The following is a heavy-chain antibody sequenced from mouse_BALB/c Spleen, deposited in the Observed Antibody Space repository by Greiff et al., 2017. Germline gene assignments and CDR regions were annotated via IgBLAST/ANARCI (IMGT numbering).Heavy chain of an antibody. CDR2: ISDGGSYT. Sequence: EVQLVESGGGLVKPGGSLKLSCAASGFTFSDYYMYWVRQTPEKRLEWVATISDGGSYTYYPDSVKGRFTISRDNAKNNLYLQMSSLKSEDTAMYYCARGGNGYWYFDVWGAGTTVTVSS. J-gene: IGHJ1*01. CDR3: ARGGNGYWYFDV. CDR1: GFTFSDYY. V-gene: IGHV5-4*02.